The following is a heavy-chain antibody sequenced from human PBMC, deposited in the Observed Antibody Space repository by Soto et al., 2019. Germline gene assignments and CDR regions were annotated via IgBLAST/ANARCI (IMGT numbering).Heavy chain of an antibody. V-gene: IGHV3-21*01. CDR2: ISSSTSYV. CDR3: ARDPSEGRVGNWFES. J-gene: IGHJ5*01. Sequence: GGSLRLSCAASGFMFSRYGMNWVRQAPGKGLEWVSSISSSTSYVYYADSVKGRFSVSRDNAKKILYLEMYALRTEDTAVYYCARDPSEGRVGNWFESWGQGTLVTVSS. D-gene: IGHD2-2*01. CDR1: GFMFSRYG.